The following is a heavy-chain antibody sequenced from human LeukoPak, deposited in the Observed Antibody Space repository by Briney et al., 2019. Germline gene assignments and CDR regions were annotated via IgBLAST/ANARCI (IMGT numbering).Heavy chain of an antibody. CDR1: GGSISSGGYY. CDR2: IYYSGST. Sequence: SQTLSLTCTVSGGSISSGGYYWSWIRQHPGTGLEWIGYIYYSGSTYYNPSLKSRVTISVDTSKNQFSLKLSSVTAADTAVYYCAGGDDSSGYYGSDYWGQGTLVTVSS. V-gene: IGHV4-31*03. J-gene: IGHJ4*02. D-gene: IGHD3-22*01. CDR3: AGGDDSSGYYGSDY.